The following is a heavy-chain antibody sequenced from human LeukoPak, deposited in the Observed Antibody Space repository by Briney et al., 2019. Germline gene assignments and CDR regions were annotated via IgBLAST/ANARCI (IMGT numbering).Heavy chain of an antibody. CDR1: GGSIRSSYYY. V-gene: IGHV4-39*01. CDR3: ARSYYDSSAAAFDI. Sequence: SETLSLTCTVSGGSIRSSYYYWGWIRQPPGKGLEWIGSIYDSGSTYYNPSLKSRVTISVDTSKNQFSLKLNFVTAADTAVYYCARSYYDSSAAAFDIWGQGTMVTVSS. CDR2: IYDSGST. D-gene: IGHD3-22*01. J-gene: IGHJ3*02.